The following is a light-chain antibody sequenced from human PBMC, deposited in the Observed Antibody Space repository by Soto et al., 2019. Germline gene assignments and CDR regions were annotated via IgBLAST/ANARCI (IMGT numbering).Light chain of an antibody. V-gene: IGKV1-39*01. J-gene: IGKJ1*01. CDR1: QSISTY. CDR3: QQSYSTPRT. Sequence: IQMTQSPSSLSASVGDRVTITFRASQSISTYLIWYQQKPGKAPKLLIYATSSLQSGVPSRFSGSGSGTDFTLTISSLQPEDFATYYCQQSYSTPRTFGQGTKVDI. CDR2: ATS.